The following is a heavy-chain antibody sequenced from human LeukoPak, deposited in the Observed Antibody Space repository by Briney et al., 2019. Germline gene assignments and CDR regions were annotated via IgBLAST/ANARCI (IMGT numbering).Heavy chain of an antibody. V-gene: IGHV4-38-2*01. Sequence: PSETLSLTCAVSGCSINSGYYWGWIRQPPGKGLEWIGSISHSGSIYYNPSLKSRVTISVDTSKNQFSLKLSSVTAADTAVYYCARLRDLYNCLDPWGQGTLVTVSS. CDR2: ISHSGSI. J-gene: IGHJ5*02. CDR1: GCSINSGYY. CDR3: ARLRDLYNCLDP. D-gene: IGHD5-24*01.